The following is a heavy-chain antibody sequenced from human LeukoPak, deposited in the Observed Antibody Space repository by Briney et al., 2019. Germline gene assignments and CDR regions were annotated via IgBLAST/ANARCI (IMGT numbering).Heavy chain of an antibody. CDR1: GFTFSSYA. J-gene: IGHJ4*02. CDR2: ISGDGGST. V-gene: IGHV3-23*01. CDR3: AKDHGSGSYSDY. Sequence: GGSLRLSCAASGFTFSSYAVNWVRQTPGKGLEWVSAISGDGGSTYYADSVKGRFTISRDNSKNTLYLQMNSLRAEDTAVYYCAKDHGSGSYSDYWGQGTLVTVSS. D-gene: IGHD3-10*01.